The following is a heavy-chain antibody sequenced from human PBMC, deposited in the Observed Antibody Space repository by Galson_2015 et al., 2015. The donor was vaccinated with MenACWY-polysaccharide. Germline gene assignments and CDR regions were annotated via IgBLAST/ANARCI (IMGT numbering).Heavy chain of an antibody. CDR1: GFTFSSYD. D-gene: IGHD3-10*01. V-gene: IGHV3-30*02. J-gene: IGHJ4*02. CDR2: IRSDASYK. CDR3: AGGSGTYSPDY. Sequence: SLRLSCAASGFTFSSYDMHWVRQAPGKGLEWVTFIRSDASYKHYAESVKGRFSVSRDNSKNTLHLQMNGLRVEDTVVYCCAGGSGTYSPDYWGQGTLVTVSS.